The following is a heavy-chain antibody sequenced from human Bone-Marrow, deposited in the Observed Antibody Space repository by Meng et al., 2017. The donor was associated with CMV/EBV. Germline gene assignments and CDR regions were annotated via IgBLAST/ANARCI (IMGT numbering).Heavy chain of an antibody. J-gene: IGHJ5*02. CDR2: IYYSGST. CDR3: ARRAVTPWHWFDP. CDR1: GGSISSSSYY. V-gene: IGHV4-39*01. D-gene: IGHD4-11*01. Sequence: GSLRLSCTVPGGSISSSSYYWGWIRQPPGKGLEWIGSIYYSGSTYYNPSLKSRVTISVDTSKNQFSLKLSSVTAADTAVYYCARRAVTPWHWFDPWGQGPLVTVSS.